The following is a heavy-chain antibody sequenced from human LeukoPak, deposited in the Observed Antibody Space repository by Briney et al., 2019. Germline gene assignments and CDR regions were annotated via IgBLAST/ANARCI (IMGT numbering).Heavy chain of an antibody. V-gene: IGHV4-30-4*01. CDR3: ARGAYYDILTGGYYFDY. J-gene: IGHJ4*02. CDR2: IYYSGST. Sequence: PSETLSLTCTVSGGSISSGDYYWSWIRQPPGKGLEWIGYIYYSGSTYYNPSLKSRVTISVDTSKNQFSLKLSSVTAADTAVYYCARGAYYDILTGGYYFDYWGQGTLVTVSS. D-gene: IGHD3-9*01. CDR1: GGSISSGDYY.